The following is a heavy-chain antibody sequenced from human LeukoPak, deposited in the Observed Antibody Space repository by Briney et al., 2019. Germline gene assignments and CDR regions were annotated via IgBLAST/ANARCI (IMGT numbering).Heavy chain of an antibody. J-gene: IGHJ6*02. CDR3: AGGGNYCYYYGMDV. CDR1: GYTLTSYG. CDR2: ISAYNGNT. D-gene: IGHD4-23*01. V-gene: IGHV1-18*01. Sequence: ASVKVSCKASGYTLTSYGISWVRQAPGQGLEWMGWISAYNGNTNYAQKLQGRVTMTTDTSTSTAYMELRSLRSDDTAVYYCAGGGNYCYYYGMDVWGQGTTVTVSS.